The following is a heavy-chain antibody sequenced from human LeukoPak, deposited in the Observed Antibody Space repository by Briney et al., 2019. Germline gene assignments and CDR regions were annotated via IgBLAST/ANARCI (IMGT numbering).Heavy chain of an antibody. CDR1: GGSISSYY. J-gene: IGHJ3*02. CDR3: ASSGYYDDAFDI. V-gene: IGHV4-59*12. CDR2: IYHSGST. D-gene: IGHD3-22*01. Sequence: SETLSLTCTVSGGSISSYYWSWIRQPPGKGLEWIGYIYHSGSTYYNPSLKSRVTISVDRSKNQFSLKLSSVTAADTAVYYCASSGYYDDAFDIWGQGTMVTVSS.